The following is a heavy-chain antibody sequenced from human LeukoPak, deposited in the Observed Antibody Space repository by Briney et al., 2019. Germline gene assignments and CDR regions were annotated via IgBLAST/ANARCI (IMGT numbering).Heavy chain of an antibody. V-gene: IGHV1-8*01. J-gene: IGHJ4*02. CDR1: GYTFTSYD. CDR3: ARGGASTYYYDSSGYYY. CDR2: MNPNSGNT. D-gene: IGHD3-22*01. Sequence: ASVKVSCKASGYTFTSYDINWVRQATGQGLEWMGWMNPNSGNTGYARKFQGRVTMTRNTSISTAYMELSSLRSEDTAVYYCARGGASTYYYDSSGYYYWGQGTLVTVSS.